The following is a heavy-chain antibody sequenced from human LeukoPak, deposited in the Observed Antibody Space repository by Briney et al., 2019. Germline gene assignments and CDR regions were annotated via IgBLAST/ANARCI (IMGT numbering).Heavy chain of an antibody. D-gene: IGHD4-23*01. CDR3: ARARHGGFADDAFDI. CDR2: ISGSGSII. CDR1: GFTFSSYS. Sequence: GGSLRLSCAASGFTFSSYSMNWVRQAPGKGLEWVSYISGSGSIIYYADSVKGRFTISRDNAKNSLYLQMSSLRDEDTAVYYCARARHGGFADDAFDIWGQGTMVTVSS. J-gene: IGHJ3*02. V-gene: IGHV3-48*02.